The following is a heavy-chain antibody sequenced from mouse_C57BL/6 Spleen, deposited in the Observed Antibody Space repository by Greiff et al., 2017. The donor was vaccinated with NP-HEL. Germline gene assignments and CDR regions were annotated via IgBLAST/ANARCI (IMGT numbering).Heavy chain of an antibody. D-gene: IGHD2-4*01. J-gene: IGHJ1*03. CDR2: INPGSGGT. CDR1: GYPFTNYL. Sequence: VKLQQSGAELVRPGTSVKVSCKASGYPFTNYLIEWVKQRPGQGLEWIGVINPGSGGTNYNEKFKGKATLTADKSSSTAYMQLSSLTSEDSAVYFCAMGDYDGDWYFDVWGTGTTVTVSS. CDR3: AMGDYDGDWYFDV. V-gene: IGHV1-54*01.